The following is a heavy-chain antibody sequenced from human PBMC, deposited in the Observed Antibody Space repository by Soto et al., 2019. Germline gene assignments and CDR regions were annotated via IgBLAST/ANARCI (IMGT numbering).Heavy chain of an antibody. Sequence: GGSLRLSXVASGFTFSSYAMTWVRQAPGKGLEWVSAISGGDGSPSYADSVKGRFTISRDNSKNTLYLHMNSLRADDTAAYYCAKWHTYNYDSLAFSGFDCWGQGTQVTVSS. V-gene: IGHV3-23*01. D-gene: IGHD3-16*01. CDR2: ISGGDGSP. J-gene: IGHJ4*02. CDR3: AKWHTYNYDSLAFSGFDC. CDR1: GFTFSSYA.